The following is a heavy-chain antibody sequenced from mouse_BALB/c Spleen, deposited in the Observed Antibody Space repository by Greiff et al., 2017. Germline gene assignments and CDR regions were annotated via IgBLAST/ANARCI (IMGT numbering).Heavy chain of an antibody. Sequence: EVQLQQSGTVLARPGASVKMSCKASGYSFTSYWMHWVKQRPGQGLEWIGAIYPGNSDTSYNQKFKGKAKLTAVTSASTAYMELSSLTNEDSAVYYCTTTLLLRFAMDYWGQGTSVTVSS. CDR3: TTTLLLRFAMDY. D-gene: IGHD1-1*01. V-gene: IGHV1-5*01. CDR2: IYPGNSDT. J-gene: IGHJ4*01. CDR1: GYSFTSYW.